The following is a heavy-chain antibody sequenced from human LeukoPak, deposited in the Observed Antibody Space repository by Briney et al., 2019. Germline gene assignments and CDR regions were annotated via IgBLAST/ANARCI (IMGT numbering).Heavy chain of an antibody. V-gene: IGHV4-61*02. CDR3: ARDTGYYDSSGFPTLSFDY. D-gene: IGHD3-22*01. J-gene: IGHJ4*02. CDR1: GGSISSSSYY. Sequence: PSETLFLTCTVSGGSISSSSYYWSWIRQPAGKGLEWIGRIYTSGSTNYNPSLKSRVTMSVDTSKNQFSLKLSSVTAADTAVYYCARDTGYYDSSGFPTLSFDYWGQGTLVTVSS. CDR2: IYTSGST.